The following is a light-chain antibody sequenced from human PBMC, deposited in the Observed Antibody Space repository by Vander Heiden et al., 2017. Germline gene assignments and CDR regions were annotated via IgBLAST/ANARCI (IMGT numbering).Light chain of an antibody. CDR3: QNFGSSQGFT. Sequence: EIVLTQSPGTLSLSPGDTATLSCRASQIVRSTYLAWYQQRPGQAPRLLMYAAATRATGIPDRFSGSESGTDFTLTISRLEPEDFAVYYCQNFGSSQGFTFGQGTKLEFK. J-gene: IGKJ2*01. CDR2: AAA. CDR1: QIVRSTY. V-gene: IGKV3-20*01.